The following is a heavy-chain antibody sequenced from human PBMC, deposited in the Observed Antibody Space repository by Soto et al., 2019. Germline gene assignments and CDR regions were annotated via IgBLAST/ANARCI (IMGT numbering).Heavy chain of an antibody. D-gene: IGHD2-2*01. V-gene: IGHV5-51*01. CDR1: GYTFTNYW. J-gene: IGHJ4*02. Sequence: PGESLKVSCKGSGYTFTNYWIGWVRQMPGKGLEWMGLIYPGDSDTTYSPSFQGQVTISVDKSISTAYLQWSSLKASDTAMYYCARPGFCSRTASSDFDYWGQAPQLTLSS. CDR3: ARPGFCSRTASSDFDY. CDR2: IYPGDSDT.